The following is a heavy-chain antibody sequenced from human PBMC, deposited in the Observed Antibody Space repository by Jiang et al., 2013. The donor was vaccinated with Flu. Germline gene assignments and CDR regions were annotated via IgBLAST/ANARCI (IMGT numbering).Heavy chain of an antibody. CDR1: GGSISNSGYS. D-gene: IGHD2-15*01. Sequence: GSGLVKPSQTLSLTCAVSGGSISNSGYSWNWIRQPPGKGLEWIGYIYQTGSTSYNPSLTSRVTISVDRSKNQFSLRLSSLTAADTAVYYCARGGYCSGGSCGYNWFDPWGQGTLVTVSS. J-gene: IGHJ5*02. CDR2: IYQTGST. V-gene: IGHV4-30-2*01. CDR3: ARGGYCSGGSCGYNWFDP.